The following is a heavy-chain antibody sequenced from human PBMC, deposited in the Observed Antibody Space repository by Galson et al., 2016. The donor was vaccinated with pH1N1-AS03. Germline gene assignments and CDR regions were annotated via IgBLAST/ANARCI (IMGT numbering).Heavy chain of an antibody. CDR1: GFAFNDYA. Sequence: SLRLSCAASGFAFNDYAMTWVRQPPGKGLEYVSSIASGGAETFSAESVKGRFTMSRDNSKHTVDLQMKSLRAEDTAVYKRVRGGLGQVYGLDVWGKGTTVTVSS. CDR3: VRGGLGQVYGLDV. V-gene: IGHV3-23*01. CDR2: IASGGAET. J-gene: IGHJ6*04. D-gene: IGHD3-16*01.